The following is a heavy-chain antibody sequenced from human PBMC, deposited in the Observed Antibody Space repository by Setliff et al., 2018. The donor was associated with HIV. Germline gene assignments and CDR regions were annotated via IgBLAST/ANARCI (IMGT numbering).Heavy chain of an antibody. CDR1: GVSFNNYA. CDR2: ISGGGGGT. D-gene: IGHD3-3*01. CDR3: TRGQRLTIFGVVIRRDWFDP. Sequence: GGSLRLSCAASGVSFNNYAMSWVRQAPGKGLEWVSAISGGGGGTNYADSVRGRLTISRDNSNNPLYLHMNNLRADDTAVYYCTRGQRLTIFGVVIRRDWFDPWGQGTLVTVSS. V-gene: IGHV3-23*01. J-gene: IGHJ5*02.